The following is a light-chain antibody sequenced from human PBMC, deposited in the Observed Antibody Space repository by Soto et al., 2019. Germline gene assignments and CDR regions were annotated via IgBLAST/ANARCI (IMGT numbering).Light chain of an antibody. J-gene: IGLJ1*01. CDR2: GVA. CDR1: SSDVGGYNY. CDR3: RSYAGSNNFV. Sequence: QSVLTQPPSSSGSPGQSVTISCTGTSSDVGGYNYVSWFQQHPGKAPKVIIYGVANRPSGVPDRFSGSKSGNTASLTVSGLQAEDEADYYCRSYAGSNNFVFGTGTKVTVL. V-gene: IGLV2-8*01.